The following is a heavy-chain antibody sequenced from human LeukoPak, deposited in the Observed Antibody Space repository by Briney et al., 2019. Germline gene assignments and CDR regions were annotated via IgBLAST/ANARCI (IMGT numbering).Heavy chain of an antibody. CDR2: IIPIFGTA. CDR3: ALVRVRGALRAFDI. V-gene: IGHV1-69*13. Sequence: ASVKVSCKASGGTFSSYAISWVRQAPGQGLEWMGGIIPIFGTANYAQKFQGRVTITADESTSTAYMELSSLRSEDTAVYYCALVRVRGALRAFDIWGQGTMVTVSS. CDR1: GGTFSSYA. J-gene: IGHJ3*02. D-gene: IGHD3-10*01.